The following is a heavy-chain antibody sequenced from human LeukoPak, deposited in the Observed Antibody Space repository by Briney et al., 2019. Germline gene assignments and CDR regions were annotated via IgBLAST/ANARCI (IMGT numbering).Heavy chain of an antibody. CDR1: GGSISSSTYY. V-gene: IGHV4-39*01. Sequence: SETLSLTCTVSGGSISSSTYYWGWIRQPPGKGLEWIGSIYYSGSTYYNPSLKSRVTISVDTSKNQFSLKLSSVTAADTAVYYCARQSRYSYSYTDYWGQGTLVTVSS. CDR2: IYYSGST. J-gene: IGHJ4*02. CDR3: ARQSRYSYSYTDY. D-gene: IGHD5-18*01.